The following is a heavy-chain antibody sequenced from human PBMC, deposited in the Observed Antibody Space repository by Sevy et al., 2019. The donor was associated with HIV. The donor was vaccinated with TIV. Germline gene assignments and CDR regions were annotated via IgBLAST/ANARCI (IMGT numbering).Heavy chain of an antibody. J-gene: IGHJ5*02. V-gene: IGHV3-11*01. D-gene: IGHD3-3*01. CDR1: GFTFSDYY. CDR3: ARDPYYDFWSGPKGQENWFDP. CDR2: ISSSGSTI. Sequence: GGSLRLSCAASGFTFSDYYMSWIRQAPGKGLEWVSYISSSGSTIYYADSVKGRFTISRDNAKNSLYLQMNSLRAEDTAVYYCARDPYYDFWSGPKGQENWFDPWGQGTLVTVSS.